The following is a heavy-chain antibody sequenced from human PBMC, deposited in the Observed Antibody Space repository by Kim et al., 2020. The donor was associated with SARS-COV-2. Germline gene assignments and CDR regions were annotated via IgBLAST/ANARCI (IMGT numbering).Heavy chain of an antibody. J-gene: IGHJ3*02. D-gene: IGHD2-21*02. V-gene: IGHV4-31*02. CDR3: AGSYCGGDCYPRPGAFDI. Sequence: KSRVTISVDTSKHQFSLKLSSVTAADTAVYYCAGSYCGGDCYPRPGAFDIWGQGTMVTVSS.